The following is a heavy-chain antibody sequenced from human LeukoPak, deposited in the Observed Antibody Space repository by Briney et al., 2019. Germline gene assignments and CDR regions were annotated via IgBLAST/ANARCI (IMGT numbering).Heavy chain of an antibody. CDR2: ISAYIGNT. J-gene: IGHJ4*02. CDR3: ARELKTPVSIYYFDY. CDR1: GYNLTNYG. V-gene: IGHV1-18*01. Sequence: GASVKVSCKASGYNLTNYGINWVRQAPGQGLEWMGWISAYIGNTVRAQKFQGRLTMTTDTSTSTAYMELRSLGSDDTAVYYCARELKTPVSIYYFDYWGQGTLVTVSS. D-gene: IGHD5/OR15-5a*01.